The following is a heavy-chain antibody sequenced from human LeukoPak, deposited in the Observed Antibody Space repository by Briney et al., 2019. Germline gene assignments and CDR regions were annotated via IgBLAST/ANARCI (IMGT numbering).Heavy chain of an antibody. V-gene: IGHV4-39*01. D-gene: IGHD1-1*01. Sequence: SETPSLTCTVSGGSISSSSYYWGWIRQPPGKGLEWIGTIYYSGSTYYNASLKSRVTISVDTSKNQFSLKLSSVTAADTAVYYCARSPGGALNWFDPWGQGTLVTVSS. J-gene: IGHJ5*02. CDR3: ARSPGGALNWFDP. CDR2: IYYSGST. CDR1: GGSISSSSYY.